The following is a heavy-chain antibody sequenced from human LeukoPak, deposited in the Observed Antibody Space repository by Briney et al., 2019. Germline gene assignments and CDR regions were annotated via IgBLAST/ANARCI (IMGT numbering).Heavy chain of an antibody. V-gene: IGHV1-2*02. CDR3: ARIYTDYGVAFDY. CDR1: GYAFTDYY. CDR2: INPNSGDT. D-gene: IGHD4-17*01. J-gene: IGHJ4*02. Sequence: ASVKVSCKASGYAFTDYYMHWVRQAPGQGLEWMGWINPNSGDTDYPQKFQGRVTMTRDTSVSTAYMELSELRSDDTAIYYCARIYTDYGVAFDYWGQGTLVTVSS.